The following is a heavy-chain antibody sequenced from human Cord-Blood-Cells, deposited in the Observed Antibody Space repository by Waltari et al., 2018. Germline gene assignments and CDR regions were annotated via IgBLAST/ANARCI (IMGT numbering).Heavy chain of an antibody. J-gene: IGHJ4*02. Sequence: QLQLQESGPGLVKPSETLSLTCTVSGGSISSSSYYWGWIRQPPGKGLELIGSTYYSGVTSCTPSLKGRVTLSVDTSTNQFSLKLSSVTAADTAVYYCASRLIYGDYVGPDYWGQGTLVTVSS. D-gene: IGHD4-17*01. CDR2: TYYSGVT. CDR1: GGSISSSSYY. CDR3: ASRLIYGDYVGPDY. V-gene: IGHV4-39*01.